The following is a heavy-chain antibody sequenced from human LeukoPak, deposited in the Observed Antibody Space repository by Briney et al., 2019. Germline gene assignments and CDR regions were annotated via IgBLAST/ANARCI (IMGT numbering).Heavy chain of an antibody. D-gene: IGHD3-22*01. V-gene: IGHV4-34*01. J-gene: IGHJ4*02. Sequence: SETLSLTCAVYGGSFSGYYWSWIRQPPGKGLEWIGEINHSGSTNYNPSLKSRVTISVDTSKNQFSLKLSSVTAADTAVYYCANGLYDRSPMAGYWGQGTLVTVSS. CDR3: ANGLYDRSPMAGY. CDR2: INHSGST. CDR1: GGSFSGYY.